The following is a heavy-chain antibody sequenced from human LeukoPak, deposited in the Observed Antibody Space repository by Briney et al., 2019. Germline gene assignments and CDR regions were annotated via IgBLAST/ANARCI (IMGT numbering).Heavy chain of an antibody. CDR3: ARHLGPMGRGIINWFDP. V-gene: IGHV4-59*08. J-gene: IGHJ5*02. CDR2: IYISGST. D-gene: IGHD3-10*01. Sequence: PSETLSLTCTVSGGSISSYYWSWIRQPPGKGLEWNGYIYISGSTNYNPSLKSRVTISLDTSKKQVSLKLSSVTAADTAVYYCARHLGPMGRGIINWFDPWGQGTLVTVSS. CDR1: GGSISSYY.